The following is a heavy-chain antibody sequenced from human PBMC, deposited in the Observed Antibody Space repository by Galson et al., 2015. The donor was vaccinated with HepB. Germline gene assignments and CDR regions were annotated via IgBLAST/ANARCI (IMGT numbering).Heavy chain of an antibody. Sequence: SLRLSCAASGFTFSTYTLTWARQAPGKGLEWVSSISSSSNYIYYADSVKGRFTITRDNAKNSLHLQVNSLRAEDTAVYYCARVGPSGFFEDYYYGMDVWGQGTTVTVSS. V-gene: IGHV3-21*01. J-gene: IGHJ6*02. D-gene: IGHD3-3*01. CDR3: ARVGPSGFFEDYYYGMDV. CDR2: ISSSSNYI. CDR1: GFTFSTYT.